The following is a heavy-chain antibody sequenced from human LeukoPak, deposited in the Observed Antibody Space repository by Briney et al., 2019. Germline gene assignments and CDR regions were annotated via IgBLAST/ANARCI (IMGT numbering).Heavy chain of an antibody. D-gene: IGHD3-9*01. CDR1: GGSFSGYY. V-gene: IGHV4-34*01. Sequence: PSETLSLTCAVYGGSFSGYYWSWIRQPPGKGLEWIGEINHSGSTNYNPSLKSRVTISVDTSKNQFSLKLSSVTAADTAVYYCARWGRDILTGYSHYYYYMDVWGKGTTVTISS. CDR2: INHSGST. CDR3: ARWGRDILTGYSHYYYYMDV. J-gene: IGHJ6*03.